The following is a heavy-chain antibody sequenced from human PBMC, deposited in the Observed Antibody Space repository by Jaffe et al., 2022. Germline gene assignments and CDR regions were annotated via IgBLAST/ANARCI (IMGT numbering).Heavy chain of an antibody. D-gene: IGHD3-16*02. V-gene: IGHV3-49*03. CDR3: TRFGGVIFHGKRFDP. Sequence: EVQLVESGGGLVQPGRSLRLSCTASGFTFGDYAMSWFRQAPGKGLEWVGFIRSKAYGGTTEYAASVKGRFTISRDDSKSIAYLQMNSLKTEDTAVYYCTRFGGVIFHGKRFDPWGQGTLVTVSS. CDR1: GFTFGDYA. CDR2: IRSKAYGGTT. J-gene: IGHJ5*02.